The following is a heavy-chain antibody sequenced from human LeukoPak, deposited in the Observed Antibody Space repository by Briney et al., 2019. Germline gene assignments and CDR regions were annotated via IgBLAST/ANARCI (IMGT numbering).Heavy chain of an antibody. D-gene: IGHD3-9*01. J-gene: IGHJ3*02. CDR3: ARVYYDILTGYDLAFDI. CDR2: INHSGGT. V-gene: IGHV4-34*01. CDR1: GGSFSGYY. Sequence: SETLSLTCAVYGGSFSGYYWSWIRQPPGKGLEWIGEINHSGGTNYNPSLKSRVTISVDTSKNQFSLKLSSVTAADTAVYYCARVYYDILTGYDLAFDIRGQGTMVTVSS.